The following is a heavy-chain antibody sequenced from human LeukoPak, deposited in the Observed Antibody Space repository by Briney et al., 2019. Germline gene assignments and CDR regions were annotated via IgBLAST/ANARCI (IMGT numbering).Heavy chain of an antibody. Sequence: GGSLRLSCAASGFTFSSCAMHWVRQAPGKGLEWVAVISYDGSNKYYADSVKGRFTISRDNSKNTLYLQMNSLRAEDMALYYCAKGRGLSYDYGVDYWGQGTLVTVSS. CDR3: AKGRGLSYDYGVDY. D-gene: IGHD4-17*01. CDR2: ISYDGSNK. V-gene: IGHV3-30*04. CDR1: GFTFSSCA. J-gene: IGHJ4*02.